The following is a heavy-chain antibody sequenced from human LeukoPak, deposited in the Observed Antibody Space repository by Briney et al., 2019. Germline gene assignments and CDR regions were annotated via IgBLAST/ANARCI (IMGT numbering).Heavy chain of an antibody. CDR3: ARATRMIVVVITTGIDY. V-gene: IGHV3-30*01. Sequence: GGSLRLSCAASGFTFSSYAMHWVRQAPGEGLEWVAVISYDGSNKYYADSVKGRFTISRDNSKNTLYLQMNSLRAEDTAVYYCARATRMIVVVITTGIDYWGQGTLVTVSS. CDR2: ISYDGSNK. D-gene: IGHD3-22*01. CDR1: GFTFSSYA. J-gene: IGHJ4*02.